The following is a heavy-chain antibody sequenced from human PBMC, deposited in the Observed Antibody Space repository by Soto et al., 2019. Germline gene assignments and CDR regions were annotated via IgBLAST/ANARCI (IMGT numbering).Heavy chain of an antibody. CDR2: ISSSSSTI. J-gene: IGHJ5*02. Sequence: GGSLRLSCAASGFTFSSYSMNWVRQAPGKGLEWVSYISSSSSTIYYADSVKGRFTISRDNAKNSLYLQMNSLRAEDTAVYYCAREVVPAAPGWFDPWGQGTLVTVSS. CDR1: GFTFSSYS. V-gene: IGHV3-48*01. CDR3: AREVVPAAPGWFDP. D-gene: IGHD2-2*01.